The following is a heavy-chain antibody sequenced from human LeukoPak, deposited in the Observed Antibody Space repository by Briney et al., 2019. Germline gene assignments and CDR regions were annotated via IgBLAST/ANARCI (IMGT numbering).Heavy chain of an antibody. CDR2: ISYDGSNK. V-gene: IGHV3-30-3*01. CDR1: GFTFSSYA. CDR3: AKDSPIFGVVDGEFDY. D-gene: IGHD3-3*01. Sequence: GGSLRLSCAASGFTFSSYAMHWVRQAPGKGLEWVAVISYDGSNKYYADSVKGRFTISRDNSKNTLYLQMNSLRAEDTAVYYCAKDSPIFGVVDGEFDYWGQGTLVTVSS. J-gene: IGHJ4*02.